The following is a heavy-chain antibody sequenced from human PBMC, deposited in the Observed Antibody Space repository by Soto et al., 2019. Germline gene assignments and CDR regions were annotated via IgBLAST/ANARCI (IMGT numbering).Heavy chain of an antibody. D-gene: IGHD6-19*01. J-gene: IGHJ4*02. V-gene: IGHV3-53*01. CDR3: AREAGSGWVAY. CDR1: GFTVSSNY. Sequence: EVQLVESGGGLIHPGGSLRLSCAASGFTVSSNYMSWVRQAPGKGLEWVSVIYSGGSTYYADSVKGRFTISRDNSKNTLYLQMNSRRGEDTAVYYCAREAGSGWVAYWGQGTLVTVFS. CDR2: IYSGGST.